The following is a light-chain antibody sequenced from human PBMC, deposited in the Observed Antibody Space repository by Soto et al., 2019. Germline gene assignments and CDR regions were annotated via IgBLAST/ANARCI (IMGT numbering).Light chain of an antibody. J-gene: IGLJ2*01. CDR2: GNS. V-gene: IGLV1-40*01. CDR3: QSYDSSLIVV. CDR1: SSNIGGGYN. Sequence: QSVLTQPASVSGSPGQTVTISCTGTSSNIGGGYNVHWYQQHPGTAPKLLIYGNSNRPSGVPDRFSGSKSGNSASLAITGLQAEDEADYYCQSYDSSLIVVFGGGTKLTVL.